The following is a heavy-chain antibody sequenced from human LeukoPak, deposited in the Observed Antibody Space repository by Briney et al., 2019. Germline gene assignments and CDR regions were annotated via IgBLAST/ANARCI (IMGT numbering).Heavy chain of an antibody. CDR3: AKGAYDSGGYPPVPPDH. D-gene: IGHD3-10*01. V-gene: IGHV3-23*01. CDR2: ISSSGGST. J-gene: IGHJ4*02. CDR1: GFTFNSYA. Sequence: GGSLRLSCAASGFTFNSYAMSWVRQAPGKGLEWVSAISSSGGSTYYPDSVKGRFSISRDNSKSTLFLQMNSLRAEDTAVYYCAKGAYDSGGYPPVPPDHWGQGTLVTVSS.